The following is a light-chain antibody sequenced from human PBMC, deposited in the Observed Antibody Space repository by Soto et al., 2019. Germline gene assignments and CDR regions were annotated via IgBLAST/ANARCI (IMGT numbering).Light chain of an antibody. CDR3: QQSSSSPIP. V-gene: IGKV3-20*01. J-gene: IGKJ5*01. Sequence: IVLTQSPGTLSLSPGERATLSCRASQSVSSSYLAWYQQKPGQAPRLLMSAASSRATGIPDRFSGSGSGTDFTLTISRLEAEDFAVYYCQQSSSSPIPFGQGTRLEIK. CDR2: AAS. CDR1: QSVSSSY.